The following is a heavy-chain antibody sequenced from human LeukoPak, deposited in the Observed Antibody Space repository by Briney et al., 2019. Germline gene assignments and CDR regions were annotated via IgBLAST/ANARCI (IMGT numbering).Heavy chain of an antibody. CDR2: ISSSSSTI. J-gene: IGHJ1*01. CDR3: ANTQKPGLLWFQHFQH. D-gene: IGHD3-10*01. CDR1: GFTFSSYS. V-gene: IGHV3-48*04. Sequence: GGSLRLSCAASGFTFSSYSMNWVRQAPGKGLEWVSYISSSSSTIYYADSVKGRFTISRDNAKNSLYLQMNSLRAEDTAVYYCANTQKPGLLWFQHFQHWGQGTLVTVSS.